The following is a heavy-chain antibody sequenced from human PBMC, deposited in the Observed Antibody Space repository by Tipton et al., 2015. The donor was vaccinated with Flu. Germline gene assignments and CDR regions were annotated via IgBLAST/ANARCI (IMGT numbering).Heavy chain of an antibody. CDR3: ASTSNYGRRIEPNFDY. CDR1: SGSIRSTNYF. V-gene: IGHV4-39*07. D-gene: IGHD3-16*01. Sequence: TLSLTCTVPSGSIRSTNYFCAWIRQPPGKRLELIGSIFPSGTTYYNPSLKSRVTMSLDTSKNQFSLKLSSVTAADTAVYYCASTSNYGRRIEPNFDYWGQRTLVTVSS. J-gene: IGHJ4*02. CDR2: IFPSGTT.